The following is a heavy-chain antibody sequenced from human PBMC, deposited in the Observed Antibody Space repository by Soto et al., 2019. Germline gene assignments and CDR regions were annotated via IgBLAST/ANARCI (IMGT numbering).Heavy chain of an antibody. Sequence: QVQLQESGPGLVKPSETLSLTCTVSGGSVSSGSYYWSWIRQPPGKGLEWIGYIYYSGSTNYNPSLTRRVTISVDTSKNQFSLKLSSVAAADTAVYYCARSPSYIRGRRLGSVYNWFDPWGQGTLVTVSS. V-gene: IGHV4-61*01. D-gene: IGHD3-10*02. CDR3: ARSPSYIRGRRLGSVYNWFDP. CDR2: IYYSGST. CDR1: GGSVSSGSYY. J-gene: IGHJ5*02.